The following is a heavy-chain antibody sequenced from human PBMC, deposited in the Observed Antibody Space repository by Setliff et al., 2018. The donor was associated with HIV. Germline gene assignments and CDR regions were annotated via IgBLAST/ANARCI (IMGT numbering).Heavy chain of an antibody. V-gene: IGHV1-8*01. CDR1: GRTSSIYA. CDR2: FDPEDGET. J-gene: IGHJ3*02. CDR3: ASTSIAVAGPSDAFDI. Sequence: GASVKVSCKASGRTSSIYAINWVRQAPGKGLEWMGGFDPEDGETIYAQKFQGRVTMTRNTSISTAYMELSSLRSEDTAVYYCASTSIAVAGPSDAFDIWGQGTMVTVSS. D-gene: IGHD6-19*01.